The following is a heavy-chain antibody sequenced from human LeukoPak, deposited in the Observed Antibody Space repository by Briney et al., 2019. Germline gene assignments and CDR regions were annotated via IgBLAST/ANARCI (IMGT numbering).Heavy chain of an antibody. D-gene: IGHD3-16*01. Sequence: LSLTCSVSGDSISIGDYRWSWIRQSPGKGLEWIGYIYYIGTAYYNPSLRSRVALSADTSKNQFSLKLNSVTVADSAVYFCARARGDSPRIYYYMDVWGKGTTVTVSS. J-gene: IGHJ6*03. V-gene: IGHV4-30-4*01. CDR1: GDSISIGDYR. CDR3: ARARGDSPRIYYYMDV. CDR2: IYYIGTA.